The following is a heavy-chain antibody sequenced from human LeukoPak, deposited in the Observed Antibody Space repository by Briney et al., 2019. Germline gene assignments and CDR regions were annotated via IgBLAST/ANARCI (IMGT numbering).Heavy chain of an antibody. CDR1: GXIFRSYS. D-gene: IGHD3-3*01. J-gene: IGHJ4*02. Sequence: GGSLRLSCAASGXIFRSYSMNWVRQAPGKGLEWVSSINGGSSYIYYADSVKGLFTISRDNAKNSLYLQMNSLRAEDTAVYYCARGGRFLDYWGQGTLVTVSS. CDR3: ARGGRFLDY. CDR2: INGGSSYI. V-gene: IGHV3-21*01.